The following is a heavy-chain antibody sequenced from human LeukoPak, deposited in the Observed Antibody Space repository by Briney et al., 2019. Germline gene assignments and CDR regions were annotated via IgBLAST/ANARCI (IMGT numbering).Heavy chain of an antibody. Sequence: PSETLSLTCTVSGGSISSSSYYWGWIRQPPGKGLEWIGNIYYSGSTYYNPSLKSRVTISVDTSKNQFSLKLSSVTAADTAVYYCARHPPGGSHYYWGQGTLVTVSS. CDR1: GGSISSSSYY. V-gene: IGHV4-39*01. J-gene: IGHJ4*02. CDR3: ARHPPGGSHYY. D-gene: IGHD1-26*01. CDR2: IYYSGST.